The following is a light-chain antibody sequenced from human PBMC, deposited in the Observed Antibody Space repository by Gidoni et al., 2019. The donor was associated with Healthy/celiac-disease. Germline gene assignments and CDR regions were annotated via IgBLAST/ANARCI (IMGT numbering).Light chain of an antibody. CDR2: DNN. Sequence: QKVTISCSGSSSNIGNNYVSWYQQLPGTAPKLLIYDNNKRPSGIPDRFSASKSGTSATLGITGLQTGDEADYYCGTLDSSLSAGVFGGGTKLTVL. J-gene: IGLJ3*02. CDR3: GTLDSSLSAGV. V-gene: IGLV1-51*01. CDR1: SSNIGNNY.